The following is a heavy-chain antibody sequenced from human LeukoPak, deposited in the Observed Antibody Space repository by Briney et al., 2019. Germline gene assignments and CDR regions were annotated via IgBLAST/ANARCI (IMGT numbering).Heavy chain of an antibody. J-gene: IGHJ4*02. CDR3: ARGTGLGIAVAHGVDY. Sequence: SETLSLTCAVYGGSFSGYYWSWIRQPPGKGLEWIGEINHSGSTNYNPSLKSRVTISVHTSKNQFSLKLSSVTAADTAVYYCARGTGLGIAVAHGVDYWGQGTLVTVSS. CDR2: INHSGST. D-gene: IGHD6-19*01. V-gene: IGHV4-34*01. CDR1: GGSFSGYY.